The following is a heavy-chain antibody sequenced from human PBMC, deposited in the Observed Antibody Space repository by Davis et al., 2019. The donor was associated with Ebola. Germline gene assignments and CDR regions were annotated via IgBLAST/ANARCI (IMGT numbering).Heavy chain of an antibody. J-gene: IGHJ6*02. CDR1: GITFSSYG. V-gene: IGHV3-30*18. Sequence: SLKISCVVSGITFSSYGMHWVRQAPGKGLEWVAVVSPEGRDQYYADSVKGRFIVSRDNSKNTLYLQMNSLRADDTAVYYCAKLRDVWLNVYNMDVWGQGTLVTVSS. CDR3: AKLRDVWLNVYNMDV. D-gene: IGHD1-1*01. CDR2: VSPEGRDQ.